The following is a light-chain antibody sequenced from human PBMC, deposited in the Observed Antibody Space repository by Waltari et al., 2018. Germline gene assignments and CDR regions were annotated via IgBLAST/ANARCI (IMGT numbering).Light chain of an antibody. CDR1: TPNIGSSY. CDR2: KSN. CDR3: AAWDDRLSAVV. J-gene: IGLJ2*01. V-gene: IGLV1-47*01. Sequence: QSVLTQPPSASGTPGQRVAVPCSGSTPNIGSSYVYWYQQLPGTAPKLLIFKSNQRPSGVPDRFSGSKSGTSASLAISGLHSEDEGVYFCAAWDDRLSAVVFGGGTQLTVL.